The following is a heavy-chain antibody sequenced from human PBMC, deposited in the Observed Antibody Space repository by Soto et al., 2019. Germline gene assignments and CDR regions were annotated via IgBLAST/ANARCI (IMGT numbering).Heavy chain of an antibody. CDR3: AKQQMGVIRAFDY. V-gene: IGHV4-34*01. Sequence: PSETLSLTCAVYGGSFSGYYWNWIRQPPGKGLEWIGEISQSGSTNYNPSLKGRVTISVDTSKNQFSLKLSSFTAEDTAVYYCAKQQMGVIRAFDYWGQGTLVTVSS. J-gene: IGHJ4*02. CDR2: ISQSGST. D-gene: IGHD1-26*01. CDR1: GGSFSGYY.